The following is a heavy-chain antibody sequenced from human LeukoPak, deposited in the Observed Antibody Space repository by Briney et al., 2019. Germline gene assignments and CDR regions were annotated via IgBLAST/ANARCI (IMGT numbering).Heavy chain of an antibody. V-gene: IGHV5-51*01. CDR3: ARLDSYDYVWGSYYY. CDR2: IYPGDSDT. Sequence: GESLKISCKGSGYSFTSYWIGWVRQMPGKGLEWMGIIYPGDSDTRYSPSFQGQVTISADNSISTAYLQWSSLKASDTAMYYCARLDSYDYVWGSYYYWGQGTLVTVSS. CDR1: GYSFTSYW. D-gene: IGHD3-16*01. J-gene: IGHJ4*02.